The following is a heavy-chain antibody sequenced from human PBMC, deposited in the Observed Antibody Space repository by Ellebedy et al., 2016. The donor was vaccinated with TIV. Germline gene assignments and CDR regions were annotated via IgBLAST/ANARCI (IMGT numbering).Heavy chain of an antibody. CDR2: MTNSGGSK. D-gene: IGHD2-15*01. CDR3: AKDVVAPGLAFDY. J-gene: IGHJ4*02. V-gene: IGHV3-11*01. CDR1: GFTFSDYH. Sequence: GESLKISCAASGFTFSDYHMSWFRQVPGKGLEWVSYMTNSGGSKDYADAVKCRFTISRDNTENSLYLQMNSLRAEDTAVYYCAKDVVAPGLAFDYWGQGTLVTVSS.